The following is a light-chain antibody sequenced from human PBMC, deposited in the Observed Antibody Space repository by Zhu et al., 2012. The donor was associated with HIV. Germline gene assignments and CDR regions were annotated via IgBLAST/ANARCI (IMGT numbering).Light chain of an antibody. V-gene: IGKV3D-15*01. CDR1: QSVRGTD. CDR2: GAS. J-gene: IGKJ5*01. Sequence: EILLTQSPGTLSLSSGERATLSCRASQSVRGTDLAWYQQKPGQAPRLLIYGASTRATGIPDRFSGRGSGTDFTLTISSMQSEDFAVYYCQQYNKWPPITFGQGTRLEIK. CDR3: QQYNKWPPIT.